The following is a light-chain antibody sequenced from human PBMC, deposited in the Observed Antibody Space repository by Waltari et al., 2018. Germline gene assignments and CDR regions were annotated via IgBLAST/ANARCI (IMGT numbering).Light chain of an antibody. CDR3: QSYDSSLTAWV. V-gene: IGLV1-40*01. CDR1: SSNLGAGYD. J-gene: IGLJ3*02. Sequence: QSVLTQPPSVSGAPGQRVTISCTGSSSNLGAGYDVHWYQQLPGTAPKLLIQFNTNRPAGVPDRIAASKSGTSASLAITGLQAEDEADYYCQSYDSSLTAWVFGGGTRLTVL. CDR2: FNT.